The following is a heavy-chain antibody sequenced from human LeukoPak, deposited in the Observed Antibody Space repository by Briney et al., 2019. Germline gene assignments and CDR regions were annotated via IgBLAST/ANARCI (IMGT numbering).Heavy chain of an antibody. CDR3: AKDHYYDSSGYFGY. CDR2: ISSSGSTI. Sequence: PGGSLRLSCAASGFTFSDYYMSWIRQAPGKGLEWVSYISSSGSTIYYADSVKGRFTISRDNAKNSLYLQMNSLRAEDTALYYCAKDHYYDSSGYFGYWGQGTLVTVSS. J-gene: IGHJ4*02. V-gene: IGHV3-11*01. CDR1: GFTFSDYY. D-gene: IGHD3-22*01.